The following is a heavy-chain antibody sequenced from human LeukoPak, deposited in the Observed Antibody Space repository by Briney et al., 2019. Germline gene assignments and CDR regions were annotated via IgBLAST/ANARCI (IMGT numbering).Heavy chain of an antibody. CDR1: GFIFSSYA. CDR2: IKQDGSEK. Sequence: QTGGSLRLSCAASGFIFSSYAINWVRQAPGKGLEWVANIKQDGSEKNYVDSVKGRFTISRDNDENSLYLQMNSLRAEDTAVYYCARDRAGFDYWGQGTLVTVSS. CDR3: ARDRAGFDY. J-gene: IGHJ4*02. D-gene: IGHD1-14*01. V-gene: IGHV3-7*03.